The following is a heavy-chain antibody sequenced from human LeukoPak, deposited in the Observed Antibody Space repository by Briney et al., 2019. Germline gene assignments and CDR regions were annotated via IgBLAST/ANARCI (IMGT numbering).Heavy chain of an antibody. CDR1: GYTFTGYY. CDR3: ARDIVSTTRLGYYFDY. Sequence: ASVKVSCKASGYTFTGYYMHWVRQAPGQGLEWMGWINPNSGGTNYAQKLQGRVTMTTDTSTSTAYMELRSLRSDDTAVYYCARDIVSTTRLGYYFDYWGQGTLVTVSS. V-gene: IGHV1-2*02. J-gene: IGHJ4*02. D-gene: IGHD2-15*01. CDR2: INPNSGGT.